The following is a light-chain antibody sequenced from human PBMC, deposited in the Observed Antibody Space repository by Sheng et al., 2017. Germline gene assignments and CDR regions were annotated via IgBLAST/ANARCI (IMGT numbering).Light chain of an antibody. CDR3: QQYHNWPLT. J-gene: IGKJ4*01. V-gene: IGKV3-15*01. CDR1: QSVNSN. CDR2: DAS. Sequence: EIVMTQSPATLSVSPGERATLSCRASQSVNSNLAWYQQKPGQAPRLLIYDASTRATGIPARFSGSGSGTDFTLTISSLQSEDFAVYYCQQYHNWPLTFGGGTKVEIK.